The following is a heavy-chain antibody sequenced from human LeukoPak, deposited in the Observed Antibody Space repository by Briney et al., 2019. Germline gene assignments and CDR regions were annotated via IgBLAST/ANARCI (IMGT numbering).Heavy chain of an antibody. CDR3: GSDPNGNYVGALGF. D-gene: IGHD2-8*01. CDR1: GLTFSSYA. CDR2: VSGGGEGS. V-gene: IGHV3-23*01. Sequence: QPGGSLRLSCVASGLTFSSYALAWVRQTPGKGLEWVAAVSGGGEGSHFADSVKGRFTISRDNSKNTIYLQMNNLRADDTAIYFCGSDPNGNYVGALGFWGRGTLVTVSS. J-gene: IGHJ4*01.